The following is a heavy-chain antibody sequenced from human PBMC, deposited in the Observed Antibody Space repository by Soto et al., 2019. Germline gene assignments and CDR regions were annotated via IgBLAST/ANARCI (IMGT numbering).Heavy chain of an antibody. CDR2: LSYDGSNK. V-gene: IGHV3-30*03. J-gene: IGHJ1*01. CDR1: GFTFSSYG. D-gene: IGHD6-13*01. Sequence: QVQLVESGGGVVQPGRSLRLSCAASGFTFSSYGMHWVRQAPGKGLEWVAVLSYDGSNKDYADSVKGRFTISRDNSKNTLYLQMNSLRAEDTAVYYCAVPPYGSSSWYGYFQQWGQGTLVTVSS. CDR3: AVPPYGSSSWYGYFQQ.